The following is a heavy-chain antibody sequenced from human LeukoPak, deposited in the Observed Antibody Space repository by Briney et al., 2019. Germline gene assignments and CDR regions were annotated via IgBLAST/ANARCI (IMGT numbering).Heavy chain of an antibody. CDR2: IYYSGST. D-gene: IGHD3-9*01. CDR1: GGSISSSSYY. J-gene: IGHJ2*01. V-gene: IGHV4-39*07. Sequence: SETLSLTCTVSGGSISSSSYYWGWIRQPPGKGLEWIGSIYYSGSTYYNPSLKSRVTISVDTSKDQFSLKLSSVTAADTAVYYCARDHRHYDILTGYSDWYFDLWGRGTLVTVSS. CDR3: ARDHRHYDILTGYSDWYFDL.